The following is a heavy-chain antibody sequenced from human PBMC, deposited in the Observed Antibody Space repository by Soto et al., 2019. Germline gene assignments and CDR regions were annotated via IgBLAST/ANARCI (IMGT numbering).Heavy chain of an antibody. D-gene: IGHD3-22*01. V-gene: IGHV3-23*01. CDR1: GITISNYP. J-gene: IGHJ4*02. CDR3: VKDDGGYPSTAPH. Sequence: EVQLLESGGGLVQPGGSLSLSCAASGITISNYPMSWVRQAPGKGLDWVSGISGSGDRTYYADSAKGRFTISKDISRNLLFLQQDSLGVEDTAVYFCVKDDGGYPSTAPHWGQGTLVTVSS. CDR2: ISGSGDRT.